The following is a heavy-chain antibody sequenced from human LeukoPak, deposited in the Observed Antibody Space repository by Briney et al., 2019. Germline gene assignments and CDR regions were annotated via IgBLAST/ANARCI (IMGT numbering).Heavy chain of an antibody. CDR1: GFTFSDYA. V-gene: IGHV3-23*01. Sequence: GGSLRLSCAASGFTFSDYAMSWVRQAPGGGLEWVSVISGSGDKTFHADSVKGRFTTSRDNSKNTLSLQMSSLRVEDSAVYFCAKDTSAWWYHRAYMNVWGTGTTVTVSS. D-gene: IGHD2-15*01. CDR3: AKDTSAWWYHRAYMNV. CDR2: ISGSGDKT. J-gene: IGHJ6*03.